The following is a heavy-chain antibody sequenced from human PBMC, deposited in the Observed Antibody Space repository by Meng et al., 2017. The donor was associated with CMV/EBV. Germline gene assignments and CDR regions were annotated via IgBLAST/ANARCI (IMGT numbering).Heavy chain of an antibody. CDR2: IFFDGNKT. Sequence: GGSLKISCAASGFTFSRFGMHWVRQAPGKGLEWVSYIFFDGNKTYYADSVRGRFTILRDVSGTTLYLQMNSLRAEDAAVYYCAKDYYYYAMDVWGLGSTVTVSS. V-gene: IGHV3-30*02. J-gene: IGHJ6*02. CDR3: AKDYYYYAMDV. CDR1: GFTFSRFG.